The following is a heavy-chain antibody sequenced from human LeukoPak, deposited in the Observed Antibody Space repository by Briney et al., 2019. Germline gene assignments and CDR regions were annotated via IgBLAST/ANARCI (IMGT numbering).Heavy chain of an antibody. CDR3: ARGQDWNHDY. V-gene: IGHV3-7*01. D-gene: IGHD1-1*01. J-gene: IGHJ4*02. CDR1: GFTFSRYW. Sequence: PGGSLRLSCAASGFTFSRYWMRWVRQAPGKGVEVVPNIREDGSHKYYVTSVNARFTISRDNAKNSLYLQMNSLRAEDTAVYYCARGQDWNHDYWGQGTLVTVSS. CDR2: IREDGSHK.